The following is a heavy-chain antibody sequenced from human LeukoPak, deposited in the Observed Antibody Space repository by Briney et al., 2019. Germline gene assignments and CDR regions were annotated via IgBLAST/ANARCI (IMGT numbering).Heavy chain of an antibody. J-gene: IGHJ5*02. D-gene: IGHD3-10*01. CDR3: ARDFLGGFRPSNWFDP. CDR2: INPSGGST. CDR1: GYNFLAYY. V-gene: IGHV1-46*01. Sequence: ASVKVSFTASGYNFLAYYIHWVRQAPGQGLEWMGIINPSGGSTSYAEKFQGRVTMTRDTSTDTIYLELRSLRSEDTAVYYCARDFLGGFRPSNWFDPWGQGALVTVSS.